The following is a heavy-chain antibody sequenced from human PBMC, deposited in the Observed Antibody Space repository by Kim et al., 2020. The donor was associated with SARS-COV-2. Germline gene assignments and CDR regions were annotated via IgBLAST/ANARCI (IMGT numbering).Heavy chain of an antibody. Sequence: GGSLRLSCAASGFTFSSYSMNWVRQAPGKGLEWVSSISSSSSYIYYADSVKGRFTISRDNAKNSLYLQMNSLRAEDTAVYYCAREPDILTGYYNWGRDYWGQGTLVTVSS. CDR2: ISSSSSYI. J-gene: IGHJ4*02. CDR3: AREPDILTGYYNWGRDY. CDR1: GFTFSSYS. D-gene: IGHD3-9*01. V-gene: IGHV3-21*01.